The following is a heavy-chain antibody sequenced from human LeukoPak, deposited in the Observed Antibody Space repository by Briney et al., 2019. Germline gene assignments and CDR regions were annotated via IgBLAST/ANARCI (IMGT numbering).Heavy chain of an antibody. CDR3: ATGYDSSGNSDY. CDR2: MNPNSGNT. J-gene: IGHJ4*02. Sequence: ASVKVSCKASGYTFTSYDINWVRQATGQGLEWMGWMNPNSGNTGYAQKFQGRVTMTRNTSISTAYMGLSSLRSEDTAVYYCATGYDSSGNSDYWGQGTLVTASS. D-gene: IGHD3-22*01. CDR1: GYTFTSYD. V-gene: IGHV1-8*01.